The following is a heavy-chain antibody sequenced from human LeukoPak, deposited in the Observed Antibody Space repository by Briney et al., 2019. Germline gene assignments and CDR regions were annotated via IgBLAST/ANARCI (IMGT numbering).Heavy chain of an antibody. CDR2: FDPEDGET. CDR1: GYTLTELS. V-gene: IGHV1-24*01. J-gene: IGHJ4*02. CDR3: AITIFGVVIRAFDY. D-gene: IGHD3-3*01. Sequence: GASVKVSCKVSGYTLTELSMHWVRQAPGKGLEWMGGFDPEDGETIYVQKFQGRVTMTEDTSTDTAYMELSSLRSEDTAVYYCAITIFGVVIRAFDYWGQGTLVTVSS.